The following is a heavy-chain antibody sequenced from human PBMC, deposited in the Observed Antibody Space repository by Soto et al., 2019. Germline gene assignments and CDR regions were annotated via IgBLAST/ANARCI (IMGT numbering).Heavy chain of an antibody. Sequence: EVLLLESGGGLIQPGGSLRLSCAASGFTFSSHDMNWVRQAPGKGLEWVSGISGSGDSTFYADSVRGRFTVSRDNSKNTLLWQVNSLRDDDTALYYWAKDRFIMSPPGGAFDYWGQGTLVAVSS. J-gene: IGHJ4*02. V-gene: IGHV3-23*01. D-gene: IGHD3-10*01. CDR1: GFTFSSHD. CDR3: AKDRFIMSPPGGAFDY. CDR2: ISGSGDST.